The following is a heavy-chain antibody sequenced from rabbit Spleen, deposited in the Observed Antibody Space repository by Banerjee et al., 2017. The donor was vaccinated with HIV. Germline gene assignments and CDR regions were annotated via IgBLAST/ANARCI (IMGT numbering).Heavy chain of an antibody. Sequence: QEQLVESGGGLVQPEGSLTLTCTPSGFSFSSSYWICWVRQAPGKGLEWIACMNTGSGSTYYASWAKGRFTVSKTSSTTVTLQLNSLTAADTATYFCARGSATMTMVITGYYLSLWGQGTLVTVS. CDR1: GFSFSSSYW. D-gene: IGHD2-1*01. V-gene: IGHV1S45*01. J-gene: IGHJ4*01. CDR3: ARGSATMTMVITGYYLSL. CDR2: MNTGSGST.